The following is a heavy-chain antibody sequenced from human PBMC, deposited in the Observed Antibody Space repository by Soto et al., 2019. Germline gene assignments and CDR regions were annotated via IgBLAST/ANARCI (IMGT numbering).Heavy chain of an antibody. V-gene: IGHV1-69*01. CDR3: ARVHFDVLTRYYRGWFDP. D-gene: IGHD3-9*01. CDR1: GGAFTSYG. J-gene: IGHJ5*02. Sequence: QVQLVQSGAEVKKPRSSVKVSCKASGGAFTSYGITWVRQAPGQGLEWMGGIIPLFGSRSYAQKFQGRLTITADESTSTAYMDLSSLRSEDTAVYYCARVHFDVLTRYYRGWFDPWGQGTLVTVSS. CDR2: IIPLFGSR.